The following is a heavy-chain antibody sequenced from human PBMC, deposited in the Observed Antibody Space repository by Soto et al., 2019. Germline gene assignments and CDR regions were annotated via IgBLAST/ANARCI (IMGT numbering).Heavy chain of an antibody. J-gene: IGHJ4*02. CDR2: INHSGST. D-gene: IGHD6-13*01. Sequence: QVQLQQWGAGLLKPSETLSLTCAVYGGSFSGYYWSWIRQPPGKGLEWIGEINHSGSTNYNPSLKSRVTISVDTSKNQFSLKLSSVTAADSAVYYCARGGRGAATYYFDCWGQGTLVTVSS. V-gene: IGHV4-34*01. CDR1: GGSFSGYY. CDR3: ARGGRGAATYYFDC.